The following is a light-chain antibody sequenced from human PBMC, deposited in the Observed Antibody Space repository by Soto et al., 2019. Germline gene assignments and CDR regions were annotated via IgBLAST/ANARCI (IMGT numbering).Light chain of an antibody. V-gene: IGLV2-14*01. Sequence: QLVLTQPASVSGSPGQSITISCTGTSSDVGGYNYVSWYQQHPGKAPKVMIYDVSNRPSGVSNRFSGSKSGNTASLTISGLQAEDEADYYCSSYTSSSTPVFGGGTKLTVL. CDR3: SSYTSSSTPV. CDR1: SSDVGGYNY. CDR2: DVS. J-gene: IGLJ2*01.